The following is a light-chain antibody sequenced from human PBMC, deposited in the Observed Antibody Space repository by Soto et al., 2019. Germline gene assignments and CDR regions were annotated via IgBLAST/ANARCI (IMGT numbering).Light chain of an antibody. J-gene: IGLJ2*01. V-gene: IGLV2-14*01. Sequence: QSVLTQPASVSGSPGQSITISCTGSSSDVGNNKFVSWYQHHPGKAPKLMIYEDYHRPSGVSNRFFGSKSDNTASLTISGLQAEDEADYYCSSYTSSVTRVFGGGTQLTVL. CDR2: EDY. CDR1: SSDVGNNKF. CDR3: SSYTSSVTRV.